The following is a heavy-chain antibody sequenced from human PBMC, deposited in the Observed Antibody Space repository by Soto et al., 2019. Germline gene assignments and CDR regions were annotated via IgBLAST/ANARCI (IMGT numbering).Heavy chain of an antibody. CDR3: ARLSYDSSGYYWYYFDH. CDR2: IYYSGST. D-gene: IGHD3-22*01. Sequence: SETLSLTCTVSGGSISSYYWSWIRQPPGKGLEWIGYIYYSGSTNYNPSLKSRVTISVDTSKNQFSLKLSSVTAADTAVYYCARLSYDSSGYYWYYFDHWGQGTLVTVSS. J-gene: IGHJ4*02. V-gene: IGHV4-59*08. CDR1: GGSISSYY.